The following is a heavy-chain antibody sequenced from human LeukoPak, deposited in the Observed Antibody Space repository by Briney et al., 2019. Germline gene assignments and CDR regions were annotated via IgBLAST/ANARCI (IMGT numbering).Heavy chain of an antibody. CDR2: ISDSGGST. CDR3: TGLYGGSYAY. CDR1: GFTLSSYA. V-gene: IGHV3-23*01. D-gene: IGHD1-26*01. Sequence: PWGSLRLSCTASGFTLSSYAMAWVRRAPGKGLDWVSTISDSGGSTFYADSVKGRFTISRDNSRNIVFLQINSLRAEDTAMYYCTGLYGGSYAYWGQGTLVTVSS. J-gene: IGHJ4*02.